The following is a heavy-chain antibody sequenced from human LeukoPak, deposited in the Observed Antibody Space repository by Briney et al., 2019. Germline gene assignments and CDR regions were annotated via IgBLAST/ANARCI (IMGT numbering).Heavy chain of an antibody. V-gene: IGHV1-18*04. CDR3: ARDAFIAAAGTVDY. Sequence: ASVTVSCKASGYTFTGYYMHWVRQAPGQGLEWMGWISAYNGNTNYAQKLQGRVTMTTDTSTSTAYMELRSLRSDDTAVYYCARDAFIAAAGTVDYWGQGTLVTVSS. CDR1: GYTFTGYY. D-gene: IGHD6-13*01. J-gene: IGHJ4*02. CDR2: ISAYNGNT.